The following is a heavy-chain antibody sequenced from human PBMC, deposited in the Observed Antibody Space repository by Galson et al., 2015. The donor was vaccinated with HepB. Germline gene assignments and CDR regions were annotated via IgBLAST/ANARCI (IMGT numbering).Heavy chain of an antibody. D-gene: IGHD3-10*01. CDR2: IKQDGSEK. Sequence: SLRLSCAASGFIFTDYYMSWIRQAPGKGLEWVANIKQDGSEKYYVDSVKGRFTISRDNAKNSLYLQMNSLRAEDTAVYYCASAYYGAGKFYWGQGTLVTVSS. J-gene: IGHJ4*02. CDR3: ASAYYGAGKFY. CDR1: GFIFTDYY. V-gene: IGHV3-7*01.